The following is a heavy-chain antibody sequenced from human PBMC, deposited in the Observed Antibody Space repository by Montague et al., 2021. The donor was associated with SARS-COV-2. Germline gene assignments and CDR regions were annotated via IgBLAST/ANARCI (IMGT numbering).Heavy chain of an antibody. D-gene: IGHD5-12*01. CDR1: GDSVSINSAA. J-gene: IGHJ4*02. Sequence: CAISGDSVSINSAAWNWIRQSPSRGLEWPGRTYYRSKWHNDYAVXVKSRITINPDTSKNQFSLQLKSVTPEDTAVYYCARGWVATIPHMDNWGQGSLVIVSS. V-gene: IGHV6-1*01. CDR2: TYYRSKWHN. CDR3: ARGWVATIPHMDN.